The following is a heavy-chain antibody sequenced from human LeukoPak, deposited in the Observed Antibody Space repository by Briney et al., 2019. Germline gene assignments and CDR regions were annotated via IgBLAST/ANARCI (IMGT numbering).Heavy chain of an antibody. D-gene: IGHD5-12*01. J-gene: IGHJ6*02. CDR2: INWNSGSI. V-gene: IGHV3-9*01. CDR3: AKDRGGYDFSKTYGMDV. Sequence: GGSLRLSCAASGFTFDDYAMHWVRQAPGKGLEWVSGINWNSGSIGYADSVRGRFTTSRDNAKNSLYLQMNSLRAEDTALYYCAKDRGGYDFSKTYGMDVWGQGTTVTVSS. CDR1: GFTFDDYA.